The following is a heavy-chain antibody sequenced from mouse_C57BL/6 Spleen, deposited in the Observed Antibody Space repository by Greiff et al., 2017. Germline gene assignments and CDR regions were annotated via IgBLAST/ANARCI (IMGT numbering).Heavy chain of an antibody. CDR1: GYSFTGYY. Sequence: DVHLVESGPELVKPGASVKISCKASGYSFTGYYMHWVKQSHGNILDWIGYIYPYNGVSSYNQKFKGKATLTVDKSSSTAYMELRSLTSEDSAVYYCARWDYGSSPYAMDYWGQGTSVTVSS. V-gene: IGHV1-31*01. CDR2: IYPYNGVS. CDR3: ARWDYGSSPYAMDY. J-gene: IGHJ4*01. D-gene: IGHD1-1*01.